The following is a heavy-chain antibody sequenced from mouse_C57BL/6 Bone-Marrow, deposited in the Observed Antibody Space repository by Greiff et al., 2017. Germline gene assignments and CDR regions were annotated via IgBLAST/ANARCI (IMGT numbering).Heavy chain of an antibody. CDR2: INPSTGGT. Sequence: EVKLQQSGPELVKPGASVKISCKASGYSFTGYYMNWVKQSPEKSLEWIGEINPSTGGTTYNQKFKAKATLTVDKASSTAYMQLKSLTSEDSAVYYCAPGVTTPSYVGYWGQGTTLTVSA. CDR1: GYSFTGYY. CDR3: APGVTTPSYVGY. D-gene: IGHD2-2*01. V-gene: IGHV1-42*01. J-gene: IGHJ2*01.